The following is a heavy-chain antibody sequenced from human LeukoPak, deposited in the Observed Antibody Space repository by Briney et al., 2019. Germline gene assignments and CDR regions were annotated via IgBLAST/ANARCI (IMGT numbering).Heavy chain of an antibody. Sequence: GGSLRLSCAASGFTFSSYAMSWVRQAPGKGLEWVSAISGSGSSTYYADSVKGRFSMSRDNSKNTLYLQMNSLRAEDTAVYYCARAPKLLPYYFDYWGQGTLVTVSS. CDR2: ISGSGSST. J-gene: IGHJ4*02. V-gene: IGHV3-23*01. CDR3: ARAPKLLPYYFDY. D-gene: IGHD2-15*01. CDR1: GFTFSSYA.